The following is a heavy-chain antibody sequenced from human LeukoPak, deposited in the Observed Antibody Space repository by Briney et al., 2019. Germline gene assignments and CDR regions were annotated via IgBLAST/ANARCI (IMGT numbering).Heavy chain of an antibody. D-gene: IGHD3-3*01. V-gene: IGHV3-9*01. CDR3: AKANNFYDFWSGYRTENWFDP. Sequence: GGSLRLSCAASGFTFDDYAMHWVRQAPGKGLEWVSGISWNSGSIGYADSVKGRYTISRDNAKNSLYLQMNSLRAEDTALYYCAKANNFYDFWSGYRTENWFDPWGQGTLVTVSS. J-gene: IGHJ5*02. CDR2: ISWNSGSI. CDR1: GFTFDDYA.